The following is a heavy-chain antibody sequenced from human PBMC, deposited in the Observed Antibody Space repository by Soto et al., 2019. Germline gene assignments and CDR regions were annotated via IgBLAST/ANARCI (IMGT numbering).Heavy chain of an antibody. CDR1: GGSISNYY. V-gene: IGHV4-59*01. CDR3: ASSPSRSGYYSWYYGMDV. D-gene: IGHD3-22*01. Sequence: SETLSLTCTVSGGSISNYYWSWIRQSPGKGLEWIGYIYYSGSTNYNPSLKSRVTISVDTSKNQFSLKLSSVTAADTAVYYCASSPSRSGYYSWYYGMDVWGQGTTVTVSS. CDR2: IYYSGST. J-gene: IGHJ6*02.